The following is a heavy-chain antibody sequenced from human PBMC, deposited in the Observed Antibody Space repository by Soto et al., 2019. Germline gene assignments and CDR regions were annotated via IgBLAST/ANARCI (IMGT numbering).Heavy chain of an antibody. D-gene: IGHD6-25*01. CDR2: INYSGTT. J-gene: IGHJ6*02. CDR3: ARDNQRNYYYYGMDV. CDR1: GASISSGGYY. V-gene: IGHV4-31*03. Sequence: QVQLQESGPGLVEPSQTLSLTCNVSGASISSGGYYWSWIRQRPGKGPEWIGYINYSGTTYYNPSLKSRVSISADTSKNQFSLKLSSVTAADTAVYYCARDNQRNYYYYGMDVWGQGTTVTVSS.